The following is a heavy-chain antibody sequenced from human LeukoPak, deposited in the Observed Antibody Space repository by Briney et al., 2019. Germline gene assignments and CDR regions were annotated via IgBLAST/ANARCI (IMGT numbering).Heavy chain of an antibody. D-gene: IGHD3-10*01. CDR2: IYYSGST. CDR1: GDSISSSRSY. Sequence: PSETLSLTCTVSGDSISSSRSYWGWIRQPPGKGLEWIGSIYYSGSTYYNTSLKSRVTISVDTSKNQFSLKLSSVTAADTAVYYCARVSSMVRGVPFDYWGQGTLVTVSS. CDR3: ARVSSMVRGVPFDY. V-gene: IGHV4-39*07. J-gene: IGHJ4*02.